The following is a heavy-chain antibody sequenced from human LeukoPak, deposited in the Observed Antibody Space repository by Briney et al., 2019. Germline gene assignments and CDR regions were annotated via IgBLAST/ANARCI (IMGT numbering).Heavy chain of an antibody. Sequence: GSLILSCSASGFFFTHHGMDLVRPAPGKGLEGVAVIWSYGNNKFYSDSVKGRFAISRDNSNDKVYLQMNGLRADDTAVYYCAKDIQRGFDYTNPLDSWGQGTLVIVS. CDR2: IWSYGNNK. V-gene: IGHV3-33*06. CDR1: GFFFTHHG. D-gene: IGHD4-11*01. J-gene: IGHJ4*02. CDR3: AKDIQRGFDYTNPLDS.